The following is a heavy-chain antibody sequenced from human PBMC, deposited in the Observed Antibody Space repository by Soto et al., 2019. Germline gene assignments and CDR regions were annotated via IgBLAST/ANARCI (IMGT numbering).Heavy chain of an antibody. Sequence: QVQLVESGGGVVQPGRSLRLSCAASGFTLSSHGMHWVRQAPGKGLEWVAVISYDGSNKYYADSVKGRFTISRDNSKNTLYLQMNSLRAEDTAVYYCAKVVTAGVDYWGQGTLVTVSS. D-gene: IGHD2-21*02. J-gene: IGHJ4*02. V-gene: IGHV3-30*18. CDR3: AKVVTAGVDY. CDR1: GFTLSSHG. CDR2: ISYDGSNK.